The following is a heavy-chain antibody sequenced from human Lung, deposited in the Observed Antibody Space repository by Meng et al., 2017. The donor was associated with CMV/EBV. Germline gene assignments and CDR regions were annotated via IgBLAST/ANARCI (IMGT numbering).Heavy chain of an antibody. CDR2: IYHSGIT. D-gene: IGHD3-10*01. CDR3: ARGLYYGSGSYYSY. J-gene: IGHJ4*02. Sequence: VSGGSISSRTWWRWVRQTPGKGLEWIGKIYHSGITNYSPSLKSRVTISIDKSKNQFSLKLTSVTAADTAVYYCARGLYYGSGSYYSYWGQGTLVTVSS. CDR1: GGSISSRTW. V-gene: IGHV4-4*02.